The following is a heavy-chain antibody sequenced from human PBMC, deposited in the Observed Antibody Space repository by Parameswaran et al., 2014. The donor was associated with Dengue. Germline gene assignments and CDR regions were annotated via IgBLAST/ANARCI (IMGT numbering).Heavy chain of an antibody. CDR3: AIALWRFGETIEYYLDY. Sequence: WVRQAPGQGLEWMGWISAHNGDTNYAQKFQGRVTMTTDTSTSTAYMELRSLTSDDTAIYYCAIALWRFGETIEYYLDYWGQGTLVTVSS. CDR2: ISAHNGDT. V-gene: IGHV1-18*01. J-gene: IGHJ4*02. D-gene: IGHD3-10*01.